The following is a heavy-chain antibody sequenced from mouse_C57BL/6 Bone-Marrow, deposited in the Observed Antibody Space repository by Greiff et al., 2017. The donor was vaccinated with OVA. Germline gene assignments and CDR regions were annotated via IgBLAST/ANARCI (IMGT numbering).Heavy chain of an antibody. D-gene: IGHD2-5*01. J-gene: IGHJ2*01. Sequence: VQLQQSGAELVRPGASVTLSCKASGYTFTDYEMHWVKQTPVHGLEWIGAIDPETGGTAYNQKFKGKATLTADKSSSTAYMELRILTSEDSAVYYCTRSYRNYGDFDAGGRGNTLTLSS. CDR3: TRSYRNYGDFDA. CDR1: GYTFTDYE. CDR2: IDPETGGT. V-gene: IGHV1-15*01.